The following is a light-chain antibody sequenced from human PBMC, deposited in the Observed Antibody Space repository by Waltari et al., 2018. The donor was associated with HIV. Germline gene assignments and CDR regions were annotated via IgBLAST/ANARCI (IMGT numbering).Light chain of an antibody. CDR2: NNS. CDR1: SSNIGAGYD. CDR3: QSYDSSLSGSDV. J-gene: IGLJ1*01. Sequence: QPVLTQPPSVSGAPGQRVTISCTGSSSNIGAGYDVNWYQQLPGTAPKLLIYNNSNRPSGVPDRFSGSKSGTSASLAITGLQAEDEADYYCQSYDSSLSGSDVFGTGTKVTVL. V-gene: IGLV1-40*01.